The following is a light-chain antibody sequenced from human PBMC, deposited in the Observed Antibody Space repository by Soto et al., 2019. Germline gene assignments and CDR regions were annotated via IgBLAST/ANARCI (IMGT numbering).Light chain of an antibody. CDR2: GAS. V-gene: IGKV3-20*01. Sequence: DIVLTQSPGTLSLSPGERATLSCRASQSVRSTSLAWYQQKPGQAPRLLMYGASSRATGIPDKFSGGASGTDFTLTISRLEPEDFAVYYCQHYGSSPPITFGKGTRLEIK. CDR3: QHYGSSPPIT. CDR1: QSVRSTS. J-gene: IGKJ5*01.